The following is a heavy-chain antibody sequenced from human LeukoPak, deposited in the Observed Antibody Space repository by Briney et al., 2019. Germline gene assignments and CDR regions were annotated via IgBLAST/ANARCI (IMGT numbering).Heavy chain of an antibody. D-gene: IGHD3-9*01. CDR3: ASYDILTGYYSFDY. J-gene: IGHJ4*02. Sequence: PSETLSLTCTVSGGSISSSSYYWGWIRQPPGKGLEWIGSIYYCGSTYYNPSLKSRVTISVDTSKNQFSLKLSSVTAADTAVYYCASYDILTGYYSFDYWGQGTLVTVSS. V-gene: IGHV4-39*07. CDR1: GGSISSSSYY. CDR2: IYYCGST.